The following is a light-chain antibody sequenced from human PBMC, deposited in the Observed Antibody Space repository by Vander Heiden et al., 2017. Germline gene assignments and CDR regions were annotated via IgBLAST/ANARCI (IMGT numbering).Light chain of an antibody. CDR3: CSYAGSSTWV. CDR2: EVS. V-gene: IGLV2-23*02. J-gene: IGLJ2*01. CDR1: STDVGSYNL. Sequence: QSALTQPASASGSPGQSITISCTGTSTDVGSYNLVSWYQQHPGKAPKLMIYEVSKRPSGGSNRFSGSKSGNTASLTISGLQAEDEADYYCCSYAGSSTWVFGGGTKLTVL.